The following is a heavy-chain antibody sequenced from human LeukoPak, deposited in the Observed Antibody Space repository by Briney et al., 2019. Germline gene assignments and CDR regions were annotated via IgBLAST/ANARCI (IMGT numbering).Heavy chain of an antibody. J-gene: IGHJ4*02. CDR2: IYNGGNT. V-gene: IGHV3-66*01. Sequence: PGGSLRLSCAASEFTVSSNYMNWVRQAPGKGLEWVSTIYNGGNTKYADSVKGRFTISRDSSKSTLYLQMNSLRAEDTAVYYCARAYNWLSFDYWGQGILVTVSS. D-gene: IGHD1-1*01. CDR3: ARAYNWLSFDY. CDR1: EFTVSSNY.